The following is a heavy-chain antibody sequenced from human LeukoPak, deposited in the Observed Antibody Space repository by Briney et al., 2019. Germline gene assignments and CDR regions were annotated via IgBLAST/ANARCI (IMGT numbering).Heavy chain of an antibody. CDR2: INPNSGGT. J-gene: IGHJ5*02. V-gene: IGHV1-2*02. D-gene: IGHD4-17*01. CDR1: GYTFTTYG. CDR3: ASQNDYGDYEWFDP. Sequence: GASVKVSCKASGYTFTTYGMNWVRQAPGQGLEWMGWINPNSGGTNYAQKFQGRVTMTRDTSISTAYMELSRLRSDDTAVYYCASQNDYGDYEWFDPWGQGTLVTVST.